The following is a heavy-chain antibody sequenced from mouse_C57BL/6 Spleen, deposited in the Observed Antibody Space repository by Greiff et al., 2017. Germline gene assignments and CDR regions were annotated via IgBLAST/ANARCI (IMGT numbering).Heavy chain of an antibody. V-gene: IGHV3-6*01. D-gene: IGHD1-1*01. CDR3: AREGSSDYGSSGHWYFDV. CDR2: ISYDGSN. Sequence: EVQLVESGPGLVKPSQSLSLTCSVTVYSITSGYYWNWIRQFPGNKLEWMGYISYDGSNNYNPSLKNRISITRDTAKNQFYLKLNSVTTEDTATYYCAREGSSDYGSSGHWYFDVWGTGTTVTVSS. CDR1: VYSITSGYY. J-gene: IGHJ1*03.